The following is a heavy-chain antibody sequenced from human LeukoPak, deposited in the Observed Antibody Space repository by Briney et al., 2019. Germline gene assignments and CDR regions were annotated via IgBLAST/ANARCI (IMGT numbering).Heavy chain of an antibody. CDR3: ARDPGGYNPYYFDY. CDR2: IIPIFGTA. CDR1: GGTFSSYA. Sequence: SVKVSCKASGGTFSSYAISWVRQAPGQGLEWMGRIIPIFGTANYAQKFQGRVTITTDESTSTAYMELSSLRSEDTAVYYCARDPGGYNPYYFDYRGQGTLVTVSS. V-gene: IGHV1-69*05. J-gene: IGHJ4*02. D-gene: IGHD5-24*01.